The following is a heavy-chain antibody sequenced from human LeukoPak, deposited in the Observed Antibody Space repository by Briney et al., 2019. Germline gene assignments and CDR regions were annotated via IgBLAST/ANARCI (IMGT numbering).Heavy chain of an antibody. Sequence: GGSLRLSCAASGFTLSSYAMTWVRQAPGKGLEWVSDIGDSGATTYYADSVKGRFTISRDNSKNTLYLQMSSLRAEDTAVYFCASFHYYGSGAYYQSYWGQGTLVTVSS. V-gene: IGHV3-23*01. CDR3: ASFHYYGSGAYYQSY. J-gene: IGHJ4*02. CDR1: GFTLSSYA. D-gene: IGHD3-10*01. CDR2: IGDSGATT.